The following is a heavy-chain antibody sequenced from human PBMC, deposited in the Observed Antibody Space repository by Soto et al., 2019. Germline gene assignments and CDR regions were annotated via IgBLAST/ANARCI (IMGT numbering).Heavy chain of an antibody. CDR2: ISSSSSYI. D-gene: IGHD6-19*01. CDR3: ARDLAPSSPDIGQWLVIYYYYRMDV. V-gene: IGHV3-21*01. J-gene: IGHJ6*02. CDR1: GFTFSSYS. Sequence: PGGSLRLSCAASGFTFSSYSMNWVRQAPGKGLEWVSSISSSSSYIYYADSVKGRLTISRDNAKNSLYLQMNSLRAEDTAVYYCARDLAPSSPDIGQWLVIYYYYRMDVWGQGTTVTVSS.